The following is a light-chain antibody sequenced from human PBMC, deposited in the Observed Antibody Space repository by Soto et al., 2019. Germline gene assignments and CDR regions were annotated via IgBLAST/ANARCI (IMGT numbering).Light chain of an antibody. CDR1: NSNIGSKT. Sequence: QSVLIQPPSASGTPGQRITISCSGSNSNIGSKTVNWYQHLPGTAPRLLIDTNNRRPSGVPDRFSGSKSGTSASLAISGLRPEDEADYYCAAWDDSLNALFGGGTKVTV. V-gene: IGLV1-44*01. J-gene: IGLJ2*01. CDR2: TNN. CDR3: AAWDDSLNAL.